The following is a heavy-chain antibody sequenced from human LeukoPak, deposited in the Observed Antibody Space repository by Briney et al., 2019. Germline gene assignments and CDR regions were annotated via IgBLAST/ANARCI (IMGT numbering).Heavy chain of an antibody. CDR2: INPNSGGT. Sequence: GASVEVSCKASGYTFTGYYMHWVRQAPGQGLEWMGWINPNSGGTNYAQKFQGRVTMTRDTSISTAYMELSRLRSDDTAVYYCARVGRTGTTRWFDPWGQGTLVTVSS. CDR1: GYTFTGYY. D-gene: IGHD1-1*01. CDR3: ARVGRTGTTRWFDP. V-gene: IGHV1-2*02. J-gene: IGHJ5*02.